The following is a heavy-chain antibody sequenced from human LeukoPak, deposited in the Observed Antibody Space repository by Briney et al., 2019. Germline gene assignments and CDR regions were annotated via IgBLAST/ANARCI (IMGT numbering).Heavy chain of an antibody. J-gene: IGHJ4*02. CDR2: IYPGDSDT. V-gene: IGHV5-51*07. CDR3: ARELDPYSSSWYYFDY. Sequence: GESLKISCKGSGYSFTSYWIGWVHQMPGKGLEWMGIIYPGDSDTRYSPSFQGQVTISADKSISTAYLQWSSLKASDTAMYYCARELDPYSSSWYYFDYWGQGTLVTVSS. CDR1: GYSFTSYW. D-gene: IGHD6-13*01.